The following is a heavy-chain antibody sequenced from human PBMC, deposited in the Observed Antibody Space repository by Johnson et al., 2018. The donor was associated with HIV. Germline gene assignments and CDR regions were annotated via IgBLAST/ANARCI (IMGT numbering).Heavy chain of an antibody. CDR3: AKDEAQTLASAGRDAFDF. Sequence: VQLVESGGGVVQPGRSLRLSCAAPGFTFSSHAMHWVRQAPGRGLEWVTFISNDGSNKYYADSVRGRFTISRDNSKNTLYLQMNSLRPEDTALYYCAKDEAQTLASAGRDAFDFWGQGTAVTV. CDR2: ISNDGSNK. J-gene: IGHJ3*01. CDR1: GFTFSSHA. V-gene: IGHV3-30*04. D-gene: IGHD6-13*01.